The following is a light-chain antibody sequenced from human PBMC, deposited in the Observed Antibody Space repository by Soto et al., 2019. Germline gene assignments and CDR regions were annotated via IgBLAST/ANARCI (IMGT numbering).Light chain of an antibody. CDR2: DAN. J-gene: IGLJ3*02. V-gene: IGLV2-23*01. CDR3: CSYAGDGTWV. Sequence: QPVLTQPASVSGSPGQSITISCTGTSSDVGTYKLVSWYQQHLGTAPKVMIYDANQRPSGVSYRFSGSKSGNTASQTISGLQADDEADYYCCSYAGDGTWVFGGGTKLTVL. CDR1: SSDVGTYKL.